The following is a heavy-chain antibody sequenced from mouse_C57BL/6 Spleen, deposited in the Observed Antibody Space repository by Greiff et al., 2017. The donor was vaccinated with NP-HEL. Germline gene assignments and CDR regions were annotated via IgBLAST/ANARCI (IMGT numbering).Heavy chain of an antibody. CDR2: ISYDGSN. V-gene: IGHV3-6*01. CDR3: ARDRGYYPDY. CDR1: GYSITSGYY. D-gene: IGHD3-1*01. Sequence: VQLQESGPGLVKPSQSLSLTCSVTGYSITSGYYWNWIRQFPGNKLEWMGYISYDGSNNYNPSLKNRISITRDTSKNQFFLKLNSVTTEDTATYYCARDRGYYPDYWGQGTTLTVSS. J-gene: IGHJ2*01.